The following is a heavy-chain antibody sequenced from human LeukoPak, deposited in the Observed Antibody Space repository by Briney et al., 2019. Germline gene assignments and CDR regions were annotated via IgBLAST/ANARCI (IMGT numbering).Heavy chain of an antibody. CDR2: IYYSGST. D-gene: IGHD1-26*01. V-gene: IGHV4-39*07. CDR3: AREGLSGSYSFDY. CDR1: GGSISSSSYY. Sequence: SETLSLTCTVSGGSISSSSYYWGWIRQPPGKGLEWIGSIYYSGSTYYNPSLKSRVTISVDTSKNQFSLKLSSVTAADTAVYYCAREGLSGSYSFDYWGQGTLVTVSS. J-gene: IGHJ4*02.